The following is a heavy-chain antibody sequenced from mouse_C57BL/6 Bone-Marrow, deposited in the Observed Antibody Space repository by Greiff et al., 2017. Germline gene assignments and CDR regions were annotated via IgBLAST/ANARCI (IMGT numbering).Heavy chain of an antibody. CDR1: GFTFSSYG. CDR2: ISSGGSYT. V-gene: IGHV5-6*01. CDR3: ARPYGSSLAWFAY. D-gene: IGHD1-1*01. Sequence: EVHLVESGGDLVKPGGSLKLSCAASGFTFSSYGMSWVRQTPDTRLEWVATISSGGSYTYYPDSVKGRFTISRDNAKNTLYLQMSSLKSEDTAMYYCARPYGSSLAWFAYWGQGTLVTVSA. J-gene: IGHJ3*01.